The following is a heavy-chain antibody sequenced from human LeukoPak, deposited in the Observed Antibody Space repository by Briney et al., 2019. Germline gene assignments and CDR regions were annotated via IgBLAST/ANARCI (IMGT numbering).Heavy chain of an antibody. CDR2: IYYSGYT. CDR3: ATSGPGYYYGMDV. J-gene: IGHJ6*02. V-gene: IGHV4-39*01. Sequence: SETLSLTCTVSGGSISSSTYYWGWIRQLPGTGLEWIGSIYYSGYTYHNPSLGSRVTMSVDTSKNQFSLKLTSVTAADTAVYYCATSGPGYYYGMDVWGQGTTVTVSS. D-gene: IGHD2-15*01. CDR1: GGSISSSTYY.